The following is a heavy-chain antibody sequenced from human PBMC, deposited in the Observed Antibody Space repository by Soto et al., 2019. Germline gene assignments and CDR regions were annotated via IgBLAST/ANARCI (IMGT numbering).Heavy chain of an antibody. Sequence: GGSLRLSCAASGFTFSSYGMHWVRQAPGKGLEWVAVISYDGSNKYYEDSVKGRFTISRDNSKKTLYLQMNSLRAEDTAVYYCAKDPFGDLWADYYYYGMDVWGQGTTVTVSS. CDR2: ISYDGSNK. V-gene: IGHV3-30*18. J-gene: IGHJ6*02. CDR3: AKDPFGDLWADYYYYGMDV. D-gene: IGHD3-10*01. CDR1: GFTFSSYG.